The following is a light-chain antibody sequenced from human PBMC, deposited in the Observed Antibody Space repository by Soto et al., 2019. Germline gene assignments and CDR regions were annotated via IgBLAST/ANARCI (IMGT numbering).Light chain of an antibody. J-gene: IGKJ5*01. CDR2: AAS. CDR1: QGISSY. Sequence: AIRMTQSPSSLSASTGDRVTITCRASQGISSYLAWYQQKPGKAPKLLIYAASTLQSGVPSRFSGSGSGTDFTLTISCLQPDDFATYYCQQYGDSSGAFGQGTRLEIK. CDR3: QQYGDSSGA. V-gene: IGKV1-8*01.